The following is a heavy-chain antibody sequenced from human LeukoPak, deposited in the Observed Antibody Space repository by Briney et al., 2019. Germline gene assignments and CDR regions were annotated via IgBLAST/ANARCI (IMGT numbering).Heavy chain of an antibody. V-gene: IGHV3-21*06. CDR3: ASGYSFGFKTIDY. D-gene: IGHD5-18*01. J-gene: IGHJ4*02. Sequence: GGSLRLSCAASGFTLSSYNMNWVRQAPGKGLEWVSSISSSGSYIYYADLVKGRFTISRDNAENSLYLQMNSLRAEDTAVYYCASGYSFGFKTIDYWGQGTLVTVSS. CDR2: ISSSGSYI. CDR1: GFTLSSYN.